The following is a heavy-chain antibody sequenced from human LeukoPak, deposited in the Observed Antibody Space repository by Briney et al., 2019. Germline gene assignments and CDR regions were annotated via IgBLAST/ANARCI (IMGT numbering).Heavy chain of an antibody. CDR2: IYYTGST. CDR1: GGSIGTFY. Sequence: PSETLSLTCTVSGGSIGTFYWSWIRQPPGKGLEWIGYIYYTGSTNFNPSLKSRVTMSVDASKNQFSLKLSSVTAADTAVYYCARCGDSVYYYMDVWGKGTTVTVSS. D-gene: IGHD4-17*01. CDR3: ARCGDSVYYYMDV. J-gene: IGHJ6*03. V-gene: IGHV4-59*08.